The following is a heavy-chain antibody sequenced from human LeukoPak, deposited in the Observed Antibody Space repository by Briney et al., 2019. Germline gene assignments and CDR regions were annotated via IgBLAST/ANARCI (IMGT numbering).Heavy chain of an antibody. J-gene: IGHJ4*02. V-gene: IGHV3-20*04. CDR2: INWSGGST. D-gene: IGHD2-2*01. CDR3: ARAPITSPFYFDC. CDR1: GFAFEDHG. Sequence: GGSLRLSCRASGFAFEDHGMTWVRQVPGKGLEWVSGINWSGGSTSYADPFRGRFTISRDNAKNSLYPQMDSLRAEDTALYYCARAPITSPFYFDCWGQGTLVTVSS.